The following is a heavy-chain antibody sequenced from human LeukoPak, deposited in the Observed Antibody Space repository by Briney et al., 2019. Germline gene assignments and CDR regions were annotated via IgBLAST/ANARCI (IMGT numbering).Heavy chain of an antibody. CDR1: GGSFSGYY. CDR2: INHSGST. Sequence: SETLSLTCAVYGGSFSGYYWSWIRQPPGKGPEWIGEINHSGSTNYNPSLKSRVTISVDTSKNQFSLKLSSVTAADTAVYYCARVPHRKGTAYDYWGQGTLVTVSS. D-gene: IGHD1-1*01. V-gene: IGHV4-34*01. J-gene: IGHJ4*02. CDR3: ARVPHRKGTAYDY.